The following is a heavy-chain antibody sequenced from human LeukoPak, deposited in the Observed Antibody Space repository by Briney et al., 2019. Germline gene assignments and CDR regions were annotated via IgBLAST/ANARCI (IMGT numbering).Heavy chain of an antibody. CDR1: GYSLATYW. D-gene: IGHD2-21*01. CDR3: ARRGYCGGDCYSDY. Sequence: GESLKISCRGFGYSLATYWIAWVGQFPGKGLEWLGIIYPGDSDTRYSLSFQGQVTISADKSISTAFPQWSSLKASDTAMYYCARRGYCGGDCYSDYWGQGTLVTVSS. CDR2: IYPGDSDT. V-gene: IGHV5-51*01. J-gene: IGHJ4*02.